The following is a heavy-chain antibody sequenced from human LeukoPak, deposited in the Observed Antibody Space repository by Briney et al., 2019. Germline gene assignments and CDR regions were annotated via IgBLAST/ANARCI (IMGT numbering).Heavy chain of an antibody. J-gene: IGHJ4*02. CDR2: IIPIFGTA. CDR1: GGTFSSYA. Sequence: SVKVSCKASGGTFSSYAISWVRQAPGQGLEWMGGIIPIFGTANYAQKFQGRVTITTDESTSTAYMELSSLRSEDTAVYYCAREQDYYDSSGYYPRFDYWGQGTLVTVSS. CDR3: AREQDYYDSSGYYPRFDY. D-gene: IGHD3-22*01. V-gene: IGHV1-69*05.